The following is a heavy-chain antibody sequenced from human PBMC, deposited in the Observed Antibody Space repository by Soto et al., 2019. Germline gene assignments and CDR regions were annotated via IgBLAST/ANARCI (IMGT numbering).Heavy chain of an antibody. V-gene: IGHV4-34*01. CDR2: INHSGST. J-gene: IGHJ6*02. CDR3: ARSLHYYDSSRYGMDV. CDR1: GGSFSGYY. Sequence: PSETLSLTCAVYGGSFSGYYWGWIRQPPGKGLEWIGEINHSGSTNYNPSLKSRVTISVDTSKNQFSLKLSSVTAADTAVYYCARSLHYYDSSRYGMDVWGQGTTVTVSS. D-gene: IGHD3-22*01.